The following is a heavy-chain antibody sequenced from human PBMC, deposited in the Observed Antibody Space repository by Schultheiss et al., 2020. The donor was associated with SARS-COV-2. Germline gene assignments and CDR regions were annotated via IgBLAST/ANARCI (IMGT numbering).Heavy chain of an antibody. CDR3: AKIYCTSSSCYFYYYYSMDV. CDR2: ISGGGIST. J-gene: IGHJ6*02. D-gene: IGHD2-2*01. CDR1: GFTFSSYA. V-gene: IGHV3-23*01. Sequence: GESLKISCAASGFTFSSYAMTWVRQAPGKGLEWVSAISGGGISTYYADSVKGRFTISRDNSKNTVYLQMNGLRAEDSALYYCAKIYCTSSSCYFYYYYSMDVWGQGTTVTVSS.